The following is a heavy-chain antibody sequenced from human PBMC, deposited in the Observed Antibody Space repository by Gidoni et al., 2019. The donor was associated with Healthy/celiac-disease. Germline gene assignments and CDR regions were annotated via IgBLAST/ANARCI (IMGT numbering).Heavy chain of an antibody. V-gene: IGHV3-30*18. CDR3: AKWGRLAGFDY. D-gene: IGHD3-16*01. CDR2: ISYDGSNT. CDR1: GFTCSSYG. Sequence: QVQLVESGGGVVQPGRSLRLSCAASGFTCSSYGMPWVRQAPGTGLEWGAVISYDGSNTYYADSVKGRFTISIDNSKNTLYLQMNSLRAEDTAVYYCAKWGRLAGFDYWGQGTLVTVSS. J-gene: IGHJ4*02.